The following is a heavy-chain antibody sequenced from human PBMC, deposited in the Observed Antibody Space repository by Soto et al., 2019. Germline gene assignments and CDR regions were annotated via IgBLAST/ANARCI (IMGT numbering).Heavy chain of an antibody. V-gene: IGHV4-31*03. CDR3: ARVRCSGGSCYLSGTTPLSGMDV. D-gene: IGHD2-15*01. Sequence: TSEPLSLNCTLSGRSISSGGYYWTRILYHRAKGLEWRGYIYYSGSTNYNPSLKSRVTISVDTSKNQFSLKLSSVTAADTAVYYCARVRCSGGSCYLSGTTPLSGMDVWGQGTTVTVSS. CDR1: GRSISSGGYY. J-gene: IGHJ6*02. CDR2: IYYSGST.